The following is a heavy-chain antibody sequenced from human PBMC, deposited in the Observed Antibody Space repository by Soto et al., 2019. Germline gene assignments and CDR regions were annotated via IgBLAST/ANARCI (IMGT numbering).Heavy chain of an antibody. CDR3: ARVLGNRDSNWFDP. D-gene: IGHD4-4*01. Sequence: PSETLSLTCTVSGGSISSYYWSWIRQPPGKGLEWIGYIYYSGSTNYNPSLKSRVTISVDTSKNQFSLKLSSVTAADTAVYYCARVLGNRDSNWFDPWGQGTLVTVSS. CDR1: GGSISSYY. CDR2: IYYSGST. J-gene: IGHJ5*02. V-gene: IGHV4-59*01.